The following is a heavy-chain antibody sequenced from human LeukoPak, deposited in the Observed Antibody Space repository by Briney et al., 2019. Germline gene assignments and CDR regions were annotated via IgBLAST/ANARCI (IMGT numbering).Heavy chain of an antibody. CDR1: GGSISSGSYY. V-gene: IGHV4-61*02. CDR3: ARDRADSWSGYQLYYFDY. CDR2: IYTSGST. Sequence: PSETLSLTCTVSGGSISSGSYYWSWIRQPAGKGLEWIGRIYTSGSTNYNPSLKSRVTISVDTSKNQFSLKLSSVTAADTAVYYCARDRADSWSGYQLYYFDYWGQGTLVTVSS. J-gene: IGHJ4*02. D-gene: IGHD3-3*01.